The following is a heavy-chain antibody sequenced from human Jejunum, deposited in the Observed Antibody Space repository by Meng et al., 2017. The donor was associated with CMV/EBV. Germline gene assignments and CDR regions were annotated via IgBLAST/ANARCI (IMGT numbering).Heavy chain of an antibody. J-gene: IGHJ4*02. Sequence: SCATSGVSLSSYSMSWVRQAPGKGLEWVSTITGSATYIYYADSVKGRFTISRDNVKDSVYLQMNSLRADDTAVYYCARTRSGHVYWGQGTLVTVSS. CDR1: GVSLSSYS. CDR3: ARTRSGHVY. V-gene: IGHV3-21*01. CDR2: ITGSATYI.